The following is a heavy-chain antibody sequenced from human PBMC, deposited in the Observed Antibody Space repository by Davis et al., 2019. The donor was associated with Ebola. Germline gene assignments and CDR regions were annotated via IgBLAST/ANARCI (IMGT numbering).Heavy chain of an antibody. V-gene: IGHV1-8*03. J-gene: IGHJ4*02. CDR2: MNPNSGNT. Sequence: ASVKVSCKASGYTFTSYDINWVRQATGQGLEWMGWMNPNSGNTGYAQKFQGRVTITRNTSISTAYMELSSLRSEDTAVYYCARVVKYYDFWSGYFQSYRYFDYWGQGTLVTVSS. CDR1: GYTFTSYD. CDR3: ARVVKYYDFWSGYFQSYRYFDY. D-gene: IGHD3-3*01.